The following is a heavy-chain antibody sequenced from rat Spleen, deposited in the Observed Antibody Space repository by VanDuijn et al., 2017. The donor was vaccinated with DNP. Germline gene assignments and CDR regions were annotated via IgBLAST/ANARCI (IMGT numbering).Heavy chain of an antibody. J-gene: IGHJ2*01. D-gene: IGHD1-11*01. V-gene: IGHV4-2*01. CDR3: AKGPNYGGWSDYFDY. Sequence: EVKLVESGGGLVQPGRSLKLSCAASGFNFNDYWMGWVRQAPGKGLEWIGQINKDSRTINYIPSLKEKITISRDNAQNTLYLQMSKLGSEDTAIYYCAKGPNYGGWSDYFDYWGQGVMVTVSS. CDR2: INKDSRTI. CDR1: GFNFNDYW.